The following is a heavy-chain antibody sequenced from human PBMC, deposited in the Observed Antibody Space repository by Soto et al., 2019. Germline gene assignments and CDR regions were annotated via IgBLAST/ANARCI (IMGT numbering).Heavy chain of an antibody. V-gene: IGHV4-30-4*02. CDR3: ARERRELLCDY. J-gene: IGHJ4*02. CDR2: IYYSGST. CDR1: GGSISSGDYY. D-gene: IGHD1-26*01. Sequence: SETLSLTCTVSGGSISSGDYYWSWIRQPPGKGLEWIGYIYYSGSTYYNTSLKSRVTISVDTSKNQFALKLSSVTAADTAVYYCARERRELLCDYWGQGTLVTVSS.